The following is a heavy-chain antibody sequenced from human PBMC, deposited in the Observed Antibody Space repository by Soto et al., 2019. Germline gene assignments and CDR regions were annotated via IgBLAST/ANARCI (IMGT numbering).Heavy chain of an antibody. CDR2: IIPIFGTA. CDR1: GGTFSSYA. V-gene: IGHV1-69*13. CDR3: ARDPPSILLWSRGYYYGMAV. J-gene: IGHJ6*02. Sequence: GASVKVSCKASGGTFSSYAISCVRQAPGQGLEWMGGIIPIFGTANYAQKFQGRVTITADESTSTAYMELSSLRSEDTAVYYCARDPPSILLWSRGYYYGMAVWGQGTTVTVSS. D-gene: IGHD3-10*01.